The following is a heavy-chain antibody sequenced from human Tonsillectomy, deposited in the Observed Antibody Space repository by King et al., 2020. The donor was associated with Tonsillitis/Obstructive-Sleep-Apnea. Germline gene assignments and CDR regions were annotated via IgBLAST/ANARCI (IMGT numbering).Heavy chain of an antibody. Sequence: VQLVESGGGLIQPGGSLRLSCAASGFTVSNEYMSWVRQAPGKGLEWVSVIYSGGSTYYADSVKGRFTISRDNSKNPVYLQMGSLRAEDTAVYYCASGYCSGGSCPHYYYMDVWGKGTTVTVS. CDR3: ASGYCSGGSCPHYYYMDV. J-gene: IGHJ6*03. D-gene: IGHD2-15*01. CDR1: GFTVSNEY. CDR2: IYSGGST. V-gene: IGHV3-53*01.